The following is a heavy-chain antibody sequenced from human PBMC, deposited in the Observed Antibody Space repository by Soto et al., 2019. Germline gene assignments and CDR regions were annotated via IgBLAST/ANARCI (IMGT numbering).Heavy chain of an antibody. CDR3: ARVAAVTGLGYSFDY. J-gene: IGHJ4*02. Sequence: QVQLVESGGGVVQPGRSLRLSCEASGFTFSSYGMHWVRQAPGKGLEWVAVISFDGYNEYYADSVKGRFTISRDNSKNTLYLQMNTLRSEDTSMYYCARVAAVTGLGYSFDYWGQGTLVTVSS. D-gene: IGHD6-13*01. CDR1: GFTFSSYG. CDR2: ISFDGYNE. V-gene: IGHV3-30-3*01.